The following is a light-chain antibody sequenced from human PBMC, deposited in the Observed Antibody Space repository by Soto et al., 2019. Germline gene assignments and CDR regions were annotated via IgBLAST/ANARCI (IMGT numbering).Light chain of an antibody. V-gene: IGKV1-5*01. Sequence: DIQMTQSPSTLSASVGDRVTINCRASQSISTWLAWYQQKPGKAPKVLIYDASSLESGVPSRFSGSGSGTEFTLTISSLQPDDFATYFCQQYNSYSPTFGQGTKV. CDR1: QSISTW. CDR2: DAS. CDR3: QQYNSYSPT. J-gene: IGKJ1*01.